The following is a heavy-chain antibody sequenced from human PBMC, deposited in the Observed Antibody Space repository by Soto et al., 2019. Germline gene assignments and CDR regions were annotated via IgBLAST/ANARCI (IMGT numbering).Heavy chain of an antibody. CDR2: ISGSGGST. CDR1: GFTFSSYA. Sequence: PGGSLRLSCAASGFTFSSYAMSWVRQAPGKGLEWVSSISGSGGSTYYADSVKGRSTISRDNSKNTLYLQMNSLRAEDTAVYYCAKGFYYDASGYYYDWGQGTLVTVSS. D-gene: IGHD3-22*01. CDR3: AKGFYYDASGYYYD. J-gene: IGHJ4*02. V-gene: IGHV3-23*01.